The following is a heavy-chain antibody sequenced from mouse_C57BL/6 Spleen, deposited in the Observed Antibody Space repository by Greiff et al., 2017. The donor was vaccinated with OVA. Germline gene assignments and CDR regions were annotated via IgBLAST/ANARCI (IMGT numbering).Heavy chain of an antibody. J-gene: IGHJ3*01. CDR3: ARDTTVRPWFAY. Sequence: EVKLQQSGPELVKPGASVKMSCKASGYTFTDYNMHWVKQSHGKSLEWIGYINPNNGGTSYNQKFKGKATLTVTKSSSTAYMELRSLTSEESAVYYCARDTTVRPWFAYWGQGPLVTVSA. D-gene: IGHD1-1*01. CDR2: INPNNGGT. CDR1: GYTFTDYN. V-gene: IGHV1-22*01.